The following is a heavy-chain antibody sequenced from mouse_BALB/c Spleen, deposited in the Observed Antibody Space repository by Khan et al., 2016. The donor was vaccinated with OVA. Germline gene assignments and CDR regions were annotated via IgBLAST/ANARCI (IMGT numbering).Heavy chain of an antibody. CDR3: AKGYWSFDV. CDR2: INTYTGDP. V-gene: IGHV9-3-1*01. Sequence: QIQLVQSGPELKKPGETVKISCKASGYTFTNYGMNWVKQAPGKGLKWMGWINTYTGDPTYADDFKGRFAFSLETSASTAYLQINNLKNEDTATYFCAKGYWSFDVWGAGTTVTVSS. J-gene: IGHJ1*01. CDR1: GYTFTNYG.